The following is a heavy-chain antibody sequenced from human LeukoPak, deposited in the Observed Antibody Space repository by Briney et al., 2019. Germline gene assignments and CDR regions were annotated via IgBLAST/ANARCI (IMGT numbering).Heavy chain of an antibody. Sequence: SETLSLTCAVYGGSFSGYYWSWIRQPPGKGLEWIGEINHSGSTNYNPSLKSQVTISVDTSKNQFSLKLSSVTAADTAVYYCARGLGYSYGRGWVAAAGKTATNFDYWGQGTLVTVSS. D-gene: IGHD5-18*01. CDR2: INHSGST. CDR3: ARGLGYSYGRGWVAAAGKTATNFDY. CDR1: GGSFSGYY. J-gene: IGHJ4*02. V-gene: IGHV4-34*01.